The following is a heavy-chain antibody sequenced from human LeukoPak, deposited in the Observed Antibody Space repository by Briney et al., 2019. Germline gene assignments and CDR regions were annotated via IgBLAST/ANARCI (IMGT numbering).Heavy chain of an antibody. CDR1: GFTFSSYS. D-gene: IGHD6-13*01. Sequence: GGSLRLSCAASGFTFSSYSMNWVRQAPGKGLECVSSISRSSSYIYYADSVKGRFTISRDNAKNSLYLQMNSLRAEDTAVYYCARTPGIAAALDYWGQGTLVTVSS. CDR3: ARTPGIAAALDY. V-gene: IGHV3-21*01. CDR2: ISRSSSYI. J-gene: IGHJ4*02.